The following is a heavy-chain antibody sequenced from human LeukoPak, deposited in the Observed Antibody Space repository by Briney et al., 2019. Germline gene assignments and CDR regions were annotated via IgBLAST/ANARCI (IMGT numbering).Heavy chain of an antibody. CDR2: IYYSGST. CDR1: GGSISSYY. CDR3: ARHPSYDFWSGYYCDY. D-gene: IGHD3-3*01. J-gene: IGHJ4*02. Sequence: PSETLSLTCTVSGGSISSYYWSWIRQPPGKGLEWIGYIYYSGSTNYNPSLKSRVTISVDTSKNQFSLKLSSVTAADTAVYYCARHPSYDFWSGYYCDYWGQGTLVTVSS. V-gene: IGHV4-59*01.